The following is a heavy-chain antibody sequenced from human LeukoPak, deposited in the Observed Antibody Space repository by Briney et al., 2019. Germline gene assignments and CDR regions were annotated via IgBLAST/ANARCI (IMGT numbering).Heavy chain of an antibody. J-gene: IGHJ6*02. CDR1: GYTLTELS. Sequence: ASVKVSCKVSGYTLTELSMHWVRQAPGKGLERMGGFDPEDGETIYAQKFQGRVTMAEDTSTDTAYMELSSLRSEDTSVYYCATEPKQFTNYYYGMDVWGQGTTVTVSS. CDR3: ATEPKQFTNYYYGMDV. V-gene: IGHV1-24*01. CDR2: FDPEDGET. D-gene: IGHD6-19*01.